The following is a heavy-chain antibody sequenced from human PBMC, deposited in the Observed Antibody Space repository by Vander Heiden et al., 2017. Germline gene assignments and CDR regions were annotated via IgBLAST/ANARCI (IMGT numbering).Heavy chain of an antibody. D-gene: IGHD6-19*01. CDR1: GIKFDDYA. J-gene: IGHJ4*02. Sequence: EVHLVESGGGLVRPGRSVRLSCAASGIKFDDYAMYWVRQVPGKGLEWVSGITWNSGSIGYADSVKGRFTISRDNAKNSLYLQMNSLRPEDTALYYCAGRFSSGWYAFDYWGQGTLVTVSS. CDR3: AGRFSSGWYAFDY. V-gene: IGHV3-9*01. CDR2: ITWNSGSI.